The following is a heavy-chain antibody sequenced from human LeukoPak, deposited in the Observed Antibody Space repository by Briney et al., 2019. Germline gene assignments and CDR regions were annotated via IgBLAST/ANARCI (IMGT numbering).Heavy chain of an antibody. V-gene: IGHV3-NL1*01. CDR1: GFTFSSYG. J-gene: IGHJ6*03. D-gene: IGHD2-15*01. CDR2: ICGGGDST. Sequence: GGSLRLSCAASGFTFSSYGMHWVRQAPGKGLEWVSVICGGGDSTYYADSVKGRFTISRDNSKNTLYLQMNSLRAEGRAVYYWAREAAAATAYSYYMDVWGQGTTVTVSS. CDR3: AREAAAATAYSYYMDV.